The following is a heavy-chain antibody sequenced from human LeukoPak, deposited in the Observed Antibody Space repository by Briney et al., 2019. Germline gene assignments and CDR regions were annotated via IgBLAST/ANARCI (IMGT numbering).Heavy chain of an antibody. Sequence: SETLSLTCAVYGVSFSDYYWSWIRQSPGKGLEWIGEINHSGSTNYNPSLKSRVTISVDTSKNQFSLKLSSVTAADTAVYYCARVGDIVATANFDYWGQETLVTVSS. CDR2: INHSGST. D-gene: IGHD5-12*01. V-gene: IGHV4-34*01. J-gene: IGHJ4*02. CDR3: ARVGDIVATANFDY. CDR1: GVSFSDYY.